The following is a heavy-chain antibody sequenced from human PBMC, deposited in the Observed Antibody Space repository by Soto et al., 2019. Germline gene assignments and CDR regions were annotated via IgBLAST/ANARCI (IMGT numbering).Heavy chain of an antibody. Sequence: ASVKVSCKASGYTFTSYSMHWVREAPGQRLEWMGWINAGNGNTKYSQKFQGRVTITRDTSASTAYMELSSLRSEDTAVYYCSTVPTSGWYFAFNIWGKGTMVTV. D-gene: IGHD6-19*01. J-gene: IGHJ3*02. CDR2: INAGNGNT. V-gene: IGHV1-3*01. CDR3: STVPTSGWYFAFNI. CDR1: GYTFTSYS.